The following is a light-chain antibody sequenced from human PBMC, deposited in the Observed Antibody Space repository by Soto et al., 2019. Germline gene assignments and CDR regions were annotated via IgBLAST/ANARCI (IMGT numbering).Light chain of an antibody. CDR1: SSDVGGYNS. Sequence: QSALTQPASVSVSPGQSITISCTGTSSDVGGYNSVSWYQKNPGKAPKLIIYEVSNRPSGVSNRFSGSKSGNTASLTISGLQAEDEADYYCSSYTGNSPHVFGTGTKVTVL. J-gene: IGLJ1*01. V-gene: IGLV2-14*01. CDR2: EVS. CDR3: SSYTGNSPHV.